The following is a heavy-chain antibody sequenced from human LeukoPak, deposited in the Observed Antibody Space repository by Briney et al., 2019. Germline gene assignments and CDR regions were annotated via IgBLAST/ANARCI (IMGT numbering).Heavy chain of an antibody. CDR2: IYPGDSDT. V-gene: IGHV5-51*01. Sequence: GESLKISCKASGYSFTTCWIGWVRQMPGKGLEWMGIIYPGDSDTRYNPSFQGQVTISADKSISTAYLQWSSLKASDTAMYYCARSYYYGSGSYICFDPWGQGTLVTVSS. J-gene: IGHJ5*02. D-gene: IGHD3-10*01. CDR1: GYSFTTCW. CDR3: ARSYYYGSGSYICFDP.